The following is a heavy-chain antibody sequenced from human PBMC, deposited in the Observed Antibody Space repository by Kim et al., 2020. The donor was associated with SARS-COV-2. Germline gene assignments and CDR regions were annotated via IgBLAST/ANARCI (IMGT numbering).Heavy chain of an antibody. CDR3: ARRWSSSVYAMDI. CDR2: VYYSGSL. J-gene: IGHJ6*02. CDR1: GASISSATFY. V-gene: IGHV4-39*01. Sequence: SETLSLTCTVSGASISSATFYWAWIRQPPGKGLEWIGTVYYSGSLYYNPSLKSRVTISIDTSKNQFSLKVSSVTAADTAVYYCARRWSSSVYAMDIWGQGTTVTVSS. D-gene: IGHD6-6*01.